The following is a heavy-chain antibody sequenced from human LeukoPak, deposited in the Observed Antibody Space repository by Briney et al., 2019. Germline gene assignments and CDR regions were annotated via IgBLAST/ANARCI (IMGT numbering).Heavy chain of an antibody. J-gene: IGHJ6*02. Sequence: GGSLRLSCVASGFTFGKYWMSWVRQAPGKGLEWVANIKLDGSEKNYVDSVKGRFTISRDNTKNSLYLQMNSLRAEDTALYHCARNNGMDVWGQGTTVIVSS. CDR2: IKLDGSEK. CDR3: ARNNGMDV. CDR1: GFTFGKYW. V-gene: IGHV3-7*03.